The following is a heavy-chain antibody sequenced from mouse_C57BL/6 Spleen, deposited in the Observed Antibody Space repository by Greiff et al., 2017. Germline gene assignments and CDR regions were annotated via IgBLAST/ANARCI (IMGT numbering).Heavy chain of an antibody. CDR1: GYTFTDYE. V-gene: IGHV1-15*01. CDR2: IDPETGGT. CDR3: TRRGYGSSYYWFAY. J-gene: IGHJ3*01. D-gene: IGHD1-1*01. Sequence: QVQLQQSGAELVRPGASVTLSCKASGYTFTDYEMHWVKQTPVHGLEWIGAIDPETGGTAYNQKFKGKAILTADKSSSTAYMELRSLTSEDSAVYYCTRRGYGSSYYWFAYWGQGTLVTVSA.